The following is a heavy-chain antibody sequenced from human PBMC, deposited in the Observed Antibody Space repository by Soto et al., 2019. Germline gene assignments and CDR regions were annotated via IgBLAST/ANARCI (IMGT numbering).Heavy chain of an antibody. Sequence: PSETLSLTCAVYGGSFSGYYWSWIRQPPWKGLEWIGEINHSGSTNYNPSLKSRVTISVDTSKNQFSLKLSSVTAADTAVYYCARGKPVLLWFGESAGVDVWGQGTTVTVXS. CDR3: ARGKPVLLWFGESAGVDV. CDR2: INHSGST. CDR1: GGSFSGYY. D-gene: IGHD3-10*01. V-gene: IGHV4-34*01. J-gene: IGHJ6*02.